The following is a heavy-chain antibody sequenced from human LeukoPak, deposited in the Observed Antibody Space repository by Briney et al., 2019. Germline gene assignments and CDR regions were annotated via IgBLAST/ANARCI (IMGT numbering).Heavy chain of an antibody. CDR2: ISGSGGST. Sequence: PGGSLRLSCAASGFTFSSYAMSWVRPAPGKGLEWVSGISGSGGSTYYEDSVKGRFTIYRDNSKNTLYLQMSSLRAEETAVYYCAKESEPGAGDYFDNWGQGTLVTVPS. CDR1: GFTFSSYA. J-gene: IGHJ4*02. V-gene: IGHV3-23*01. CDR3: AKESEPGAGDYFDN.